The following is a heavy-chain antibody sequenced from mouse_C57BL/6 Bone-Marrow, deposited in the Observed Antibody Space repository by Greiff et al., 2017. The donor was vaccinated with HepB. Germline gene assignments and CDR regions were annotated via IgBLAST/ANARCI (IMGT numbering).Heavy chain of an antibody. J-gene: IGHJ4*01. CDR2: IRSKSNNYAT. CDR3: VRRSGTGAMDY. CDR1: GFSFNTYA. V-gene: IGHV10-1*01. D-gene: IGHD4-1*01. Sequence: EVMLVESGGGLVQPKGSLKLSCAASGFSFNTYAMNWVRQAPGKGLEWVARIRSKSNNYATYYADSVKDRFTISRDDSESMLYLQMNNLKTEDTAMYCCVRRSGTGAMDYWGQGTSVTVSS.